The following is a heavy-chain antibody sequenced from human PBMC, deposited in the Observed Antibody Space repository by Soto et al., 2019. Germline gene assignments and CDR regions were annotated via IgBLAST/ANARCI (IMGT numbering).Heavy chain of an antibody. V-gene: IGHV4-61*01. CDR1: GGSVSSGSYY. CDR3: ARGLVVVVAATKDRYYYGMDV. D-gene: IGHD2-15*01. Sequence: PSETLSLTCTVSGGSVSSGSYYWSWIRQPPGKGLEWIGYIYYSGSTNYNPSLKSRVTISVDTSKNQFSLKLSSVTAADTAVYYCARGLVVVVAATKDRYYYGMDVWGQGTTVTVSS. J-gene: IGHJ6*02. CDR2: IYYSGST.